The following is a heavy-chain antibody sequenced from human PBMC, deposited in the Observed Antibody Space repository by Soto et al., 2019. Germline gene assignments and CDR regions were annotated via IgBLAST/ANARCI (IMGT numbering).Heavy chain of an antibody. CDR3: ATGRAVTTPGTNLGY. CDR2: ISSSNSTI. D-gene: IGHD3-3*01. CDR1: GVTRSSYS. J-gene: IGHJ4*01. Sequence: GGSLILPCAAAGVTRSSYSVNWVCQAPGKGLEWVSYISSSNSTIYHADSVKGRFTISRDNAMNSLYLQMNSLRAEDTALYYCATGRAVTTPGTNLGYWVQGTLDTGSS. V-gene: IGHV3-48*01.